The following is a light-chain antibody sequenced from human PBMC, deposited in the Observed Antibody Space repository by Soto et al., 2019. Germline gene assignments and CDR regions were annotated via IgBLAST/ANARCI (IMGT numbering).Light chain of an antibody. CDR2: DAS. V-gene: IGKV3D-20*02. CDR1: QSVSSSY. Sequence: EIMFTESPCTLCLSPRERATLSCSASQSVSSSYLAWYQQKPGQAPRLLIYDASNRATGIPARFSGSGSGTDFTLTISSLEPEDFAVYYCQQRSNWPPITFGQGTRLE. CDR3: QQRSNWPPIT. J-gene: IGKJ5*01.